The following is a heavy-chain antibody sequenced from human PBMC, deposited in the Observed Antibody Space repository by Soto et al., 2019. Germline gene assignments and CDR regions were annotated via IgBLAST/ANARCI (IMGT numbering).Heavy chain of an antibody. CDR3: ENVRKIATTFGGVVDY. D-gene: IGHD3-16*01. Sequence: DVQLLECGGALVQPGGSLRLSCAASGFTFSNYVMSWVRQAPGKGLEWVSAISGSGDSTYFADSVKGRFTIFRDNSKNTLYLHMNSPGAEDAAVYYCENVRKIATTFGGVVDYWGLRTLVTVSS. J-gene: IGHJ4*02. CDR2: ISGSGDST. CDR1: GFTFSNYV. V-gene: IGHV3-23*01.